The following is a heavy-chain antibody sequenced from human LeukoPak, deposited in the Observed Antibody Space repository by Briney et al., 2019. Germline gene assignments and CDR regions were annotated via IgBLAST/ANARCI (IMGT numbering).Heavy chain of an antibody. CDR3: ARFTIFGVVNTYYYYMDV. V-gene: IGHV4-34*01. Sequence: GSLRLSCAASGFTFSRYWMSWVRQAPGKGLEWIGEINHSGSTNYNPSLKSRVTISVDTSKNQFSLKLSSVTAADTAVYYCARFTIFGVVNTYYYYMDVWGKGTTVTVSS. CDR2: INHSGST. D-gene: IGHD3-3*01. J-gene: IGHJ6*03. CDR1: GFTFSRYW.